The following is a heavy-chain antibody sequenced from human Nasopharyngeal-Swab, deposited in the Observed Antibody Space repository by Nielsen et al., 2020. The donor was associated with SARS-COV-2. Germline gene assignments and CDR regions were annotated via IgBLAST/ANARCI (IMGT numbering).Heavy chain of an antibody. Sequence: ASVKVSCKASGYTFNNYYIHWVRQAPAQGLEWMGMINPGSGGTTYPPKFQGRVTMTRDTSTSTVFMDLSSLRSEDTAVYYCARRGRCSGSSCDMDVWGQGTTVTVSS. CDR3: ARRGRCSGSSCDMDV. J-gene: IGHJ6*02. CDR1: GYTFNNYY. D-gene: IGHD2-2*01. V-gene: IGHV1-46*02. CDR2: INPGSGGT.